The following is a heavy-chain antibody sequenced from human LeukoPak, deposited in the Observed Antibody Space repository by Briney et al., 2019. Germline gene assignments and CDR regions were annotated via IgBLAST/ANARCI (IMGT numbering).Heavy chain of an antibody. CDR2: INPNNGGT. CDR3: AGEDNSSGYRPFDI. CDR1: GYTFSGYY. Sequence: GASVNVSCKAPGYTFSGYYIHWVRQAPGQGLEWMGRINPNNGGTNYAQKFQGRVTMTRDMSMSTAYMELSRLRSDDTAVYYCAGEDNSSGYRPFDIWGQGTMVTVPS. V-gene: IGHV1-2*06. D-gene: IGHD3-22*01. J-gene: IGHJ3*02.